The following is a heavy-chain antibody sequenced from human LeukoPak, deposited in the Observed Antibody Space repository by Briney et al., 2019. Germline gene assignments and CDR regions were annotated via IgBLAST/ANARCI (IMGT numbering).Heavy chain of an antibody. J-gene: IGHJ4*02. D-gene: IGHD3-22*01. CDR2: IIPIFGTV. CDR1: GDTFSNYA. V-gene: IGHV1-69*01. CDR3: ATKPPPDSRPYYFDY. Sequence: GSSVKVSCKTSGDTFSNYAINWVRQAPGQGLEWMGGIIPIFGTVNYAQSFQGRLTITADEPTITAYMELSSLRSEDTAVYYCATKPPPDSRPYYFDYWGQGTLVTVSS.